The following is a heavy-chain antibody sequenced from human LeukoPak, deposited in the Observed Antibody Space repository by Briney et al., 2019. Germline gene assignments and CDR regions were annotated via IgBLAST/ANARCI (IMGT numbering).Heavy chain of an antibody. V-gene: IGHV4-59*01. CDR2: IYYSGST. D-gene: IGHD4-17*01. CDR1: GGSISSYY. Sequence: SETLSLTCTVSGGSISSYYWSCIRQPPGKGLEWIGYIYYSGSTNYNPSLKSRVTISVDTSKNQFSLKLSSVTAADTAVYYCARGTVTRKIDYWGQGTLVTVSS. J-gene: IGHJ4*02. CDR3: ARGTVTRKIDY.